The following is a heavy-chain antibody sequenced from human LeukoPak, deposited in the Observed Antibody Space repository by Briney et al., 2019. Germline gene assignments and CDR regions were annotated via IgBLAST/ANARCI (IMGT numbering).Heavy chain of an antibody. Sequence: PGGSLRLSCAASGFTFSTYSMSWVRQAPGKGLEYISVIRPIGTNTYYASSVKGRFTISRDDSRTTVYLQMSSLRAEDTAIYYCAKLAFYETSAPLRDIDFWGQGTLVTVSS. J-gene: IGHJ4*02. CDR1: GFTFSTYS. V-gene: IGHV3-23*01. D-gene: IGHD1-14*01. CDR3: AKLAFYETSAPLRDIDF. CDR2: IRPIGTNT.